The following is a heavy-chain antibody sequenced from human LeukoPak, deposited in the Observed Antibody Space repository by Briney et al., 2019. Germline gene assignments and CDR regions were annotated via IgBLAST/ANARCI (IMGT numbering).Heavy chain of an antibody. V-gene: IGHV3-23*01. CDR3: AKDHFESAPAWTGYDSSGGGPFEH. Sequence: GGSLCPVYPASGFSVANYAMSWVRQAPGKGLEWVSAISGSGGSTYYADSVKGRFTISRDNSKNTLYLQMNSLSAEDTAVYYCAKDHFESAPAWTGYDSSGGGPFEHWGEEPGHSVSS. D-gene: IGHD3-22*01. CDR1: GFSVANYA. CDR2: ISGSGGST. J-gene: IGHJ4*02.